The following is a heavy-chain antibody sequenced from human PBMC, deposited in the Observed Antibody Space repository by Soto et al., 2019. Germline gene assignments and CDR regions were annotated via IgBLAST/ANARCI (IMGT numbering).Heavy chain of an antibody. CDR3: ASQIITIFGVVTSPGTRPHYGMDV. J-gene: IGHJ6*02. V-gene: IGHV3-74*01. D-gene: IGHD3-3*01. Sequence: PGGSLRLSCGASGFTFSNYWMHWVRQAPGKGLVWVSRINSDGSTTSYADSVKGRFTISRDNAKNTLYLQMNSLRVEDTAVYYCASQIITIFGVVTSPGTRPHYGMDVWGQGTTVTVSS. CDR1: GFTFSNYW. CDR2: INSDGSTT.